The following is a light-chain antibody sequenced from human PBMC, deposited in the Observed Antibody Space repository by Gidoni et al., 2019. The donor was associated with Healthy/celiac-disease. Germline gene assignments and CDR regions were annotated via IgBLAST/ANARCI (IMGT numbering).Light chain of an antibody. V-gene: IGLV3-1*01. CDR3: QAWDSSSLCV. CDR2: QDS. CDR1: KLGDKY. J-gene: IGLJ1*01. Sequence: SYELTQPPSVSVSPGQTASITCPGDKLGDKYACWYQQKPGQSPVLVIYQDSKRPSGIPERFSGSNSGNTATLTISGTQAMDEADYYCQAWDSSSLCVFGTGTKVTVL.